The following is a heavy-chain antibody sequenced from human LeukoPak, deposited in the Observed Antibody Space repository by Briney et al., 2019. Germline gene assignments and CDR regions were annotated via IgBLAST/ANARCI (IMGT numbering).Heavy chain of an antibody. CDR1: GGSFSGYY. V-gene: IGHV4-34*01. J-gene: IGHJ4*02. CDR3: ARTVAVAGNGGYFDY. D-gene: IGHD6-19*01. Sequence: SETLSLTCAVYGGSFSGYYWSWIRQPPGKGLEWIGEINHSGSTNYNPFLKSRVTISVDTSKNQFSLKLSSVTAADTAVYYCARTVAVAGNGGYFDYWGQGTLVTVSS. CDR2: INHSGST.